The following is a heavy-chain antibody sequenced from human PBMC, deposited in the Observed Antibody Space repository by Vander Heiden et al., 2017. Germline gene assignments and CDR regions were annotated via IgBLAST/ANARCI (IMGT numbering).Heavy chain of an antibody. V-gene: IGHV1-2*02. J-gene: IGHJ4*02. CDR3: ATDSVTKSPGDY. CDR2: INPNSGVT. Sequence: QVQLVQSAAEVKKPGASVKVSCKASGYTFTDYSIHWVRQAPGQGLEWVGLINPNSGVTRYAQKFQGRVTMTRDTSLSTAYMELSGLTSDDTDVYYCATDSVTKSPGDYWGQGTLVTVSS. CDR1: GYTFTDYS. D-gene: IGHD4-17*01.